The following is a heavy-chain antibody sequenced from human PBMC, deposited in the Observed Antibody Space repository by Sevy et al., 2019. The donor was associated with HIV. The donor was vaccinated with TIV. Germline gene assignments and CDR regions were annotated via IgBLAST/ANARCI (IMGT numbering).Heavy chain of an antibody. CDR2: INQHGSDK. CDR1: GFIFSNFW. Sequence: GGSLRLSCAGSGFIFSNFWMTWVRQGPGKGLEWVATINQHGSDKYYVYSVKGRFTISRDNAKNSVYLQMSSLRVEDTAMYYCASDYSWGQGTLVTVSS. J-gene: IGHJ4*02. V-gene: IGHV3-7*01. CDR3: ASDYS.